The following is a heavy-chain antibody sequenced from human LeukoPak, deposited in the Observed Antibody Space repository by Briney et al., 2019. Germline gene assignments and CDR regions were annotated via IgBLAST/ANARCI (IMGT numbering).Heavy chain of an antibody. CDR2: ISGSGGST. V-gene: IGHV3-23*01. CDR3: AKKGVGYGDYYYFYAMDV. Sequence: ESGGSLRLSCAASGFTFSSYAMSWVRQAPGKGLEWVSAISGSGGSTYYADSVKGRFTISRDNSQNTLYLQMNSLRAEDTAVYYCAKKGVGYGDYYYFYAMDVWGQGTTVTVSS. CDR1: GFTFSSYA. D-gene: IGHD4-17*01. J-gene: IGHJ6*02.